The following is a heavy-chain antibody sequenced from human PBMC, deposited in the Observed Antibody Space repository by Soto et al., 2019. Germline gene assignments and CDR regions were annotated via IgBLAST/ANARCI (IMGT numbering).Heavy chain of an antibody. CDR2: MNPNSGNT. CDR1: GYTFTSYD. V-gene: IGHV1-8*01. J-gene: IGHJ3*02. D-gene: IGHD2-2*01. Sequence: GPSVKVSCKASGYTFTSYDINWVRQATGQGLEWMGWMNPNSGNTGYAQKFQGRVTMTRNTSISTAYMELSSLRSEDTAVYYCASSVVVPAATSDAFDIWGQGTMVTVSS. CDR3: ASSVVVPAATSDAFDI.